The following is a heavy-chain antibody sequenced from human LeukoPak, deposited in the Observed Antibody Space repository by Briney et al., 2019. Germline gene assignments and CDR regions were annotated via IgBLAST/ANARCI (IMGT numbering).Heavy chain of an antibody. Sequence: PSETLSLTCAVYGGSFSGYYWSWIRQPPGKGLEWIGEINHSGSTNYNPSLKSRVTISVDTSKNQFSLKLSSVTAADTAVYYCARFPGYCSSTSCYSYGMDVWGQGTTVTVSS. J-gene: IGHJ6*02. CDR1: GGSFSGYY. CDR2: INHSGST. CDR3: ARFPGYCSSTSCYSYGMDV. V-gene: IGHV4-34*01. D-gene: IGHD2-2*02.